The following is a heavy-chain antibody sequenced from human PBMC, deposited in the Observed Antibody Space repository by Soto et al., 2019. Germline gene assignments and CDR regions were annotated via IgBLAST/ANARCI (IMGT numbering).Heavy chain of an antibody. CDR3: AKDGYNWNIVNYFDY. CDR2: ISYDGSNK. Sequence: GGSRRLSCSASGFTFSSYGMHWFRQAPGKGLEWVAVISYDGSNKYYADSVKGRFTISRDNSKNTLYLQMNSLRAEDTAVYYCAKDGYNWNIVNYFDYWGQGTLVTVSS. CDR1: GFTFSSYG. J-gene: IGHJ4*02. D-gene: IGHD1-20*01. V-gene: IGHV3-30*18.